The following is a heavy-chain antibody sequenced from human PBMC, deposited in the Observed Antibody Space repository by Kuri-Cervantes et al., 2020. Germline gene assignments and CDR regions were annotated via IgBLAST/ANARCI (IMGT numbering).Heavy chain of an antibody. CDR3: ARGLRGSDC. V-gene: IGHV4-61*01. Sequence: GSLRLSCTVSGGSVSSGSYYWSWIRQPPGKGLEWIGYIYYSGSTNYNPSLKSRVTISVDTSKNQFSLKLSSVTAADTAVYYCARGLRGSDCWGQGTLVTVSS. CDR2: IYYSGST. J-gene: IGHJ4*02. D-gene: IGHD2-15*01. CDR1: GGSVSSGSYY.